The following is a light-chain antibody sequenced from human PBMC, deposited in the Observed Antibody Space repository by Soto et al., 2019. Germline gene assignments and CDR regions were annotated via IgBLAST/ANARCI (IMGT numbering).Light chain of an antibody. CDR3: QQYYSSSIT. CDR2: WAS. CDR1: QSILKSSIKKNS. V-gene: IGKV4-1*01. Sequence: DIVMTQSPDSLAVSLGERATIKCRSSQSILKSSIKKNSLAWYQQKPGQPPRLLIYWASTRDSGVPDRFSGSGSGTDFTLTITRLQAEDVAVYYWQQYYSSSITFGGGTKVDIK. J-gene: IGKJ4*01.